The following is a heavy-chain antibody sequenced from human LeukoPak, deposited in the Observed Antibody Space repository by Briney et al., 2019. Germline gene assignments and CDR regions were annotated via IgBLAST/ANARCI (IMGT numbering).Heavy chain of an antibody. D-gene: IGHD1-26*01. V-gene: IGHV4-34*01. Sequence: PGGSLRLSCAASGFTFSSYEMNWVRQAPGKGLEWIGEISRFGITNYQPSLKSRVTMSLDRSKNQFSLELTSVAAADSGVYYCARELLGAPTPGAYWGQGTLVTVSS. CDR1: GFTFSSYE. CDR3: ARELLGAPTPGAY. J-gene: IGHJ4*02. CDR2: ISRFGIT.